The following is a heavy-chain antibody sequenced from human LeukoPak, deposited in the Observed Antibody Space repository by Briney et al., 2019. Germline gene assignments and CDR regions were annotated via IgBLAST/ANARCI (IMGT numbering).Heavy chain of an antibody. CDR3: AAPRGYSAYDLDY. D-gene: IGHD5-12*01. V-gene: IGHV3-74*01. J-gene: IGHJ4*02. CDR1: GFTFSRDW. Sequence: GGSLRLSCAASGFTFSRDWMHWVRQAPGKGLVWVSRINSDGSTTNYADSVKGRFTISRDNAKNTLYLQMNSLRAEDTAVYYCAAPRGYSAYDLDYWGQGTLVTVSS. CDR2: INSDGSTT.